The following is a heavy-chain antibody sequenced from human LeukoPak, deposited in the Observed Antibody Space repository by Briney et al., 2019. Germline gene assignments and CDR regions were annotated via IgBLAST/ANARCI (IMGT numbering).Heavy chain of an antibody. CDR1: GGSISTSSQY. J-gene: IGHJ3*02. CDR3: ARPFYSSGWYGAFDI. D-gene: IGHD6-19*01. V-gene: IGHV4-39*01. Sequence: SETLSLTCSVSGGSISTSSQYWVWIRQTPGKGLEWIGSLYYAGSTYNNPSLESRVTISIDTSKNQFPLRLTSVTAADAAVYFCARPFYSSGWYGAFDIWGPGTMVTVSS. CDR2: LYYAGST.